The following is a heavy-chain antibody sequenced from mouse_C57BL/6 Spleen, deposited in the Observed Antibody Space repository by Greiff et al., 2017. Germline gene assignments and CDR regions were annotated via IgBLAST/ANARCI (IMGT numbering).Heavy chain of an antibody. V-gene: IGHV1-64*01. Sequence: QVQLQQPGAELVKPGASVKLSCKASGYTFTSYWMHWVKQRPGQGLEWIGMIHPNSGSTNYNEKFKSKATLTVDKSSSTAYMQLSSLTSEDSAVYYCARERLLRSYAMDYWGQGTSVTVSS. D-gene: IGHD2-3*01. J-gene: IGHJ4*01. CDR1: GYTFTSYW. CDR3: ARERLLRSYAMDY. CDR2: IHPNSGST.